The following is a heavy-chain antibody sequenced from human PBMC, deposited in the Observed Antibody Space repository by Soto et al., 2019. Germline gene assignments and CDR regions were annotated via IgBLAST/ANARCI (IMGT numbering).Heavy chain of an antibody. J-gene: IGHJ2*01. Sequence: QVXLVQSGAEVXXXGXSVKVSCKASGYTFTSYGISWVRQAPGQXLEWMGWISAYNGNTNYAQKLXGXVXXXXXXXXXXXXXXXXXXXXXXXXVXYCXRXXGDXSDWXXDLWGRGXLVT. CDR3: XRXXGDXSDWXXDL. CDR1: GYTFTSYG. V-gene: IGHV1-18*01. D-gene: IGHD2-21*02. CDR2: ISAYNGNT.